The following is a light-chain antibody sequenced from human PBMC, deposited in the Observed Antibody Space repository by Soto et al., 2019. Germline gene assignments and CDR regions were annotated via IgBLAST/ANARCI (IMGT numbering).Light chain of an antibody. CDR3: MQRIDFPFA. V-gene: IGKV2-40*01. J-gene: IGKJ3*01. CDR2: AIS. CDR1: RSHFDRDDGNTY. Sequence: EIVMTQAPLSLPVTPGEPASISCRSSRSHFDRDDGNTYLDWYLKKPGQSPQLLIYAISFRASGVPDRFSGSGSGTDFTLKISRVEAEDVGVYYCMQRIDFPFAVGPGTKVDIK.